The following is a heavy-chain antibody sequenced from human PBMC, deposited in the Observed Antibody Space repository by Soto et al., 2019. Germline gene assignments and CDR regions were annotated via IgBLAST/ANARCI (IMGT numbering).Heavy chain of an antibody. V-gene: IGHV3-9*01. CDR1: GFTFDDYA. J-gene: IGHJ3*02. CDR2: ISWNSGSI. Sequence: GGSLSLSCAASGFTFDDYAMHWVRQAPGKGLEWVSGISWNSGSIGYADSVKGRFTISRDNAKNSLYLQMNSLRAEDTALYYCAKFIDPAVAGLLVFDIWGQGSMVT. D-gene: IGHD6-19*01. CDR3: AKFIDPAVAGLLVFDI.